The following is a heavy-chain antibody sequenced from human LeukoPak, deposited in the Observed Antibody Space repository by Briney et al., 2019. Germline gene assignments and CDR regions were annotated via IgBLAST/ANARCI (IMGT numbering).Heavy chain of an antibody. J-gene: IGHJ4*02. Sequence: ASVKVSCKASGYTLTGYYMHWVRQAPGQGLEWMGWINPNSGGTNYAQKFQGRVTMTRDTSISTAYMELSRLRSDDTAVYYCARVAKAAAGVDYWGQGTLVTVSS. V-gene: IGHV1-2*02. D-gene: IGHD6-13*01. CDR2: INPNSGGT. CDR1: GYTLTGYY. CDR3: ARVAKAAAGVDY.